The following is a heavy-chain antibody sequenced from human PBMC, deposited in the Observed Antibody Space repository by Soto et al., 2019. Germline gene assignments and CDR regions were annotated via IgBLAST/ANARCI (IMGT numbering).Heavy chain of an antibody. J-gene: IGHJ5*02. CDR1: GGSISSGDYY. D-gene: IGHD3-3*01. V-gene: IGHV4-30-4*01. CDR3: ARVYAGITIFGVVTPAGWFDP. Sequence: SETLSLTCTVSGGSISSGDYYWGWIRQPPGKGLEWIGYIYYSGSTYYNPSLKSRVTISVDTSKNQFSLKLSSVTAADTAVYYCARVYAGITIFGVVTPAGWFDPWGQGTLVTSPQ. CDR2: IYYSGST.